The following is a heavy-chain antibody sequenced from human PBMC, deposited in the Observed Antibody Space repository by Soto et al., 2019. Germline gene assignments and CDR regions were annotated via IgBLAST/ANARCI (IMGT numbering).Heavy chain of an antibody. CDR2: IRSSSSYT. Sequence: QVQLVESGGGLVKPGGSLRLSCADSGFTFSDYYMSWIRQAPGKGLEWVSYIRSSSSYTNYADSVKGRFTISRDNAKNERYLQMNSLRAEDTAVYYCARERYCSSTSCYTEYGMDVWGQGTTVTVSS. V-gene: IGHV3-11*06. J-gene: IGHJ6*02. CDR1: GFTFSDYY. CDR3: ARERYCSSTSCYTEYGMDV. D-gene: IGHD2-2*02.